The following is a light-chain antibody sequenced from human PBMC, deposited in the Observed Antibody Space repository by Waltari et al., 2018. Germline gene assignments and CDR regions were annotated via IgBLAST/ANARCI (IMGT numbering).Light chain of an antibody. CDR1: RSYSGGYNY. V-gene: IGLV2-14*01. CDR2: EVS. CDR3: SSYTSSSVV. Sequence: QSALTQPASVSGSPGQSNTISRTGTRSYSGGYNYASWYQQHPGKAPKLMIYEVSTRPSGVSNRFSGSKSGNTASLTISGLQAEDEADYYCSSYTSSSVVCGGGTKLTVL. J-gene: IGLJ2*01.